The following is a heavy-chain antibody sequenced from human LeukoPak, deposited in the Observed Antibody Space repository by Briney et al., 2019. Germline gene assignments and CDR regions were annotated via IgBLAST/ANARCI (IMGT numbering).Heavy chain of an antibody. J-gene: IGHJ4*02. D-gene: IGHD7-27*01. CDR1: GFTFTSFG. Sequence: GGSLRLSCAASGFTFTSFGMTWVRQAPGKGLEWVSTISGSGGSTYYADAVKGRFTISRDNSKNTLYLQINSLRAEDTAVYYCAKGQVSSGPALRFDYWGQGTLVTVSS. CDR3: AKGQVSSGPALRFDY. CDR2: ISGSGGST. V-gene: IGHV3-23*01.